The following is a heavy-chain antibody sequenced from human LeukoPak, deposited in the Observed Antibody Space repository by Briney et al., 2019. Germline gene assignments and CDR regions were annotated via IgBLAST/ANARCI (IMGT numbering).Heavy chain of an antibody. J-gene: IGHJ4*02. D-gene: IGHD6-13*01. CDR2: TYYRSEWYK. CDR3: ARDPGSPSWFYLDY. CDR1: GDSVSSNNAA. V-gene: IGHV6-1*01. Sequence: SQTLSLTCAITGDSVSSNNAAWNWIRQSPSRGLEWLGRTYYRSEWYKDYAVSVKSRITINPDTSKNQFSPHLTSVTPEDTAVYFCARDPGSPSWFYLDYWGQGTLVTVSS.